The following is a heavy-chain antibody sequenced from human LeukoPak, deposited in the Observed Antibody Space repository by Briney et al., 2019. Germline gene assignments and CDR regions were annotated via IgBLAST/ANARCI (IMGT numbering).Heavy chain of an antibody. V-gene: IGHV3-30*02. CDR3: AKEDWYNRYYFDY. CDR1: GFTFSSYG. CDR2: IRYDGSNK. J-gene: IGHJ4*02. Sequence: GGSLRLSCAASGFTFSSYGMRWVRQAPGKGLEWVAFIRYDGSNKYYADSVKGRFTISRDNSKNTLYLQMNSLRAEDTAVYYCAKEDWYNRYYFDYWGQGTLVTVSS. D-gene: IGHD1/OR15-1a*01.